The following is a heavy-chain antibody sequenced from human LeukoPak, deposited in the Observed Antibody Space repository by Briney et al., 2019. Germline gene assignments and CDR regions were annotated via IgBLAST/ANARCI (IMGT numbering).Heavy chain of an antibody. CDR2: ISDSGST. J-gene: IGHJ4*02. CDR1: GGSISRSIYF. Sequence: SETLSLTCTVSGGSISRSIYFWCWIRQPPGQRLVWIGDISDSGSTYYSPSLKSRVPISVDTSRNQFSLNLNSVTATDTAVYYCARHGQGLRYFDWMSFDSWGQGAPVTVSS. CDR3: ARHGQGLRYFDWMSFDS. V-gene: IGHV4-39*01. D-gene: IGHD3-9*01.